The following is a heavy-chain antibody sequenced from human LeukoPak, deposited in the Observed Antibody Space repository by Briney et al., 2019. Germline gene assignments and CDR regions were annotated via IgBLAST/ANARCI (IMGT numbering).Heavy chain of an antibody. CDR2: ISYDGSNK. J-gene: IGHJ5*02. CDR1: GFTFSSYG. V-gene: IGHV3-30*18. D-gene: IGHD3-9*01. Sequence: GGSLRLSCAASGFTFSSYGMHWVRQAPGKGLEWVAVISYDGSNKYYADSVKGRFTISRDNSKNTLYLQMNSLRAEDTAVYYCAKDRSRYFDWLFTPNWFDPWGQGTLVTVSS. CDR3: AKDRSRYFDWLFTPNWFDP.